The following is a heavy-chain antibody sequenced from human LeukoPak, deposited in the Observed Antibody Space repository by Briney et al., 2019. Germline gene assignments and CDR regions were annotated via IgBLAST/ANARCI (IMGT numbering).Heavy chain of an antibody. D-gene: IGHD3-9*01. V-gene: IGHV4-59*02. CDR1: GDSVSSYH. CDR2: IYNSGST. Sequence: SETLSLTCTVSGDSVSSYHWSWIRQPPGKGLEWIGYIYNSGSTFYNPSLKSRVTISADTSKNQFSLKLSSVTAADTAVYYCARRNDILTGWGGLDYWGQGTLVTVSS. CDR3: ARRNDILTGWGGLDY. J-gene: IGHJ4*02.